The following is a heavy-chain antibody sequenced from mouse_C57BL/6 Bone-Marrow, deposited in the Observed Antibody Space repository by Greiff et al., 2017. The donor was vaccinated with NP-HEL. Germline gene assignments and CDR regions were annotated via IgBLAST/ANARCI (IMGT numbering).Heavy chain of an antibody. J-gene: IGHJ1*03. D-gene: IGHD1-1*01. CDR1: GFNIKDDY. V-gene: IGHV14-4*01. CDR2: IDPENGDT. CDR3: TTYYYGSSYPWYFDV. Sequence: VQLKESGAELVRPGASVKLSCTASGFNIKDDYMHWVKQRPEQGLEWIGWIDPENGDTEYASKFQGKATITADTSSNTAYLQLSSLTSEDTAVYYCTTYYYGSSYPWYFDVWGTGTTVTVSS.